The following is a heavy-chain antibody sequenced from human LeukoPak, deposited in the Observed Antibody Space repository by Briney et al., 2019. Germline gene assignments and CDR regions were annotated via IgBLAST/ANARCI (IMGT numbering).Heavy chain of an antibody. Sequence: TFGDYAMHWIRQPPGKGLEWIGYIYHSGSTYYNPSLKSRVTISVDRSKNQFSLKLSSVTAADTAVYYCASQNLYCSGGSCYSRRQTDYWGQGTLVTVSS. V-gene: IGHV4-30-2*01. CDR3: ASQNLYCSGGSCYSRRQTDY. CDR1: TFGDYA. J-gene: IGHJ4*02. D-gene: IGHD2-15*01. CDR2: IYHSGST.